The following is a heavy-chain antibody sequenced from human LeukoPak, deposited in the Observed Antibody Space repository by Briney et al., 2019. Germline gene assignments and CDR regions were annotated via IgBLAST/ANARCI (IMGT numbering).Heavy chain of an antibody. CDR3: AKELRISGVVHFDY. J-gene: IGHJ4*02. CDR1: GFGFGSYW. CDR2: ISGSGGST. V-gene: IGHV3-23*01. Sequence: PGGSLRLSCAASGFGFGSYWMSWVRQAPGKGLEWVSAISGSGGSTYYADSVKGRFTISRDNSKNTLYLQFNSLRAEDTAVYYCAKELRISGVVHFDYWGQGTLVTVSS. D-gene: IGHD3-3*01.